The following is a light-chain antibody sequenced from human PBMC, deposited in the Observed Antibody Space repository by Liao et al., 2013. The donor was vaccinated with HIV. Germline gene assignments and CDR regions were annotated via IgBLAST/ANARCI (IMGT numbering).Light chain of an antibody. Sequence: SYVLTQPPSVSVAPGQTATITCGGNNLGTKIVHWYQQKPGQAPVLVIHHDTDRPSGIPERFSGSNSGNTATLTISRAQAGDEADYYCQVWDSSTAVVFGGGTKLTVL. CDR1: NLGTKI. CDR2: HDT. J-gene: IGLJ2*01. V-gene: IGLV3-9*01. CDR3: QVWDSSTAVV.